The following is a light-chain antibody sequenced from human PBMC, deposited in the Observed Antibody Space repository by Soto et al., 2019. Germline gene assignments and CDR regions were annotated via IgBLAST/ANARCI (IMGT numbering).Light chain of an antibody. J-gene: IGKJ4*01. V-gene: IGKV3-20*01. Sequence: EIVLTQCPRTLTLSPGERATLSCRASQTLSSGYLAWYHHKPGQAPRLLIYGASNRATGIPDRFSGSESGTDFTLTISRLEPEDFAMYFCQQYGSSSTFGGGTKVDIK. CDR3: QQYGSSST. CDR2: GAS. CDR1: QTLSSGY.